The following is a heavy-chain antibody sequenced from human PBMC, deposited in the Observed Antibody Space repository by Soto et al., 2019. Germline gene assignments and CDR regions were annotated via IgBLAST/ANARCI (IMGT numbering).Heavy chain of an antibody. J-gene: IGHJ4*02. CDR1: GYSFTTYW. CDR3: ARHGSSGWFDTFGY. V-gene: IGHV5-51*01. D-gene: IGHD6-19*01. CDR2: IYPGDSDT. Sequence: PGASLKISCKVSGYSFTTYWMGWVRQTPGKCPEWMGIIYPGDSDTRYSPSFQDHVTISVDKSLSTAYLQWSSLEASDTAMYYCARHGSSGWFDTFGYWGQGTRFTVSS.